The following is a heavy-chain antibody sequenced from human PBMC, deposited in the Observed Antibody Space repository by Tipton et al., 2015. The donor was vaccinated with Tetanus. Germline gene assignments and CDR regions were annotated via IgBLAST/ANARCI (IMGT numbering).Heavy chain of an antibody. V-gene: IGHV4-34*01. CDR1: GGSFSGYL. CDR2: INHSGTT. D-gene: IGHD4-17*01. Sequence: TLSLTCSVSGGSFSGYLWSWVRQPSGKGLEWIGEINHSGTTNYNPSLKSRVTISVDTSKNQFSLKLRSVTAADTAVYFCARGNLNDFGDYSGLAHWGQGTLVTVSS. CDR3: ARGNLNDFGDYSGLAH. J-gene: IGHJ4*02.